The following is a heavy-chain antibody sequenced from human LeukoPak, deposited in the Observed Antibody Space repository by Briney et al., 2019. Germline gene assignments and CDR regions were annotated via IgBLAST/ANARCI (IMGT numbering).Heavy chain of an antibody. J-gene: IGHJ4*02. D-gene: IGHD6-13*01. V-gene: IGHV3-21*01. Sequence: GGSLRFSCAASGFTFSSYSMNWVRQAPGKGLEWVSSISSSSSYIYYADSVKGRFTISRDNAKNSLYPQMNSLRAEDTAVYYCARDPSQQQLATNFDYWGQGTLVTVSS. CDR2: ISSSSSYI. CDR1: GFTFSSYS. CDR3: ARDPSQQQLATNFDY.